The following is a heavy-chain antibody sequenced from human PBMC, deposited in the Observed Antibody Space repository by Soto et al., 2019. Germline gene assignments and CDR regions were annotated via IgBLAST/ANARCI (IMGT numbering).Heavy chain of an antibody. D-gene: IGHD3-3*01. CDR3: ARDGEAAWSGLNWFDP. CDR2: ISSSGSTT. V-gene: IGHV3-11*01. Sequence: GGSLRLSCAVSGFTFSDYYMSWIRQAPGKGLEWVSYISSSGSTTYYADSVKGRFTISRDNAKNSLYLQMNSLRAEDTAVYYCARDGEAAWSGLNWFDPWGQGALVTVSS. J-gene: IGHJ5*02. CDR1: GFTFSDYY.